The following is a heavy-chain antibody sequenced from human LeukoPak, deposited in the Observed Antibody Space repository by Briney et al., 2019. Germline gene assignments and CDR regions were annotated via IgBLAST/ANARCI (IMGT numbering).Heavy chain of an antibody. CDR3: TKGRGDSSGWRFDY. Sequence: GGSLRLSCAASGITFSNSAMYWVRQAPGKGLEWVSAITGSGGSTYYADPVKGRFTISRDNSNNTLYLQMSSLRADDTAVYYCTKGRGDSSGWRFDYWGQGTLVTVSS. D-gene: IGHD6-19*01. J-gene: IGHJ4*02. CDR2: ITGSGGST. CDR1: GITFSNSA. V-gene: IGHV3-23*01.